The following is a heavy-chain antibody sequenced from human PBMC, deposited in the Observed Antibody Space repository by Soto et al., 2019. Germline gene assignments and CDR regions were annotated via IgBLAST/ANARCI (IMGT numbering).Heavy chain of an antibody. CDR1: GFTFSSYA. Sequence: GGSLRLSCAASGFTFSSYAMSWVRQAPGKGLEWVSAISGSGGSTYYADSVKGRFTISRDNSKNTLYLQMNSLRAEDTGVYSCANRGEFWSCPLDYCGEGALGTVSS. J-gene: IGHJ4*02. V-gene: IGHV3-23*01. CDR3: ANRGEFWSCPLDY. CDR2: ISGSGGST. D-gene: IGHD3-3*01.